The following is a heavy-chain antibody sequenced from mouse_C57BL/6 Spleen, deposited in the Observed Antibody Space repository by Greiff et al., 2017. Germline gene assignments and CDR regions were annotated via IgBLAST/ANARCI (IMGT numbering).Heavy chain of an antibody. J-gene: IGHJ3*01. Sequence: QVQLQQSGAELVKPGASVKISCKASGYAFSSYWMNWVKQRPGKGLEWIGQIYPGDGDDNYNGQFKGKATLTADKSSSTAYMQLSSLTSDDSAVYFCARSGCNYAWFAYWGQGTLVTVSA. CDR3: ARSGCNYAWFAY. V-gene: IGHV1-80*01. CDR1: GYAFSSYW. D-gene: IGHD2-1*01. CDR2: IYPGDGDD.